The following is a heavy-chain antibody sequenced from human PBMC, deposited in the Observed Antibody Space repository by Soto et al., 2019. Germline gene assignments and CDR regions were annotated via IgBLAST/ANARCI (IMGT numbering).Heavy chain of an antibody. Sequence: PGESLRLSCAASGVTFSISAMSWVRQAPGKGLEWVSAISGSGGSTYYADSVKGRFTISRDNSKNTLYLQMNSLRAEDTAVYYCAKGDPRGFTDLYYFDYWGQGTLVTVPQ. J-gene: IGHJ4*02. CDR2: ISGSGGST. V-gene: IGHV3-23*01. CDR1: GVTFSISA. D-gene: IGHD3-10*01. CDR3: AKGDPRGFTDLYYFDY.